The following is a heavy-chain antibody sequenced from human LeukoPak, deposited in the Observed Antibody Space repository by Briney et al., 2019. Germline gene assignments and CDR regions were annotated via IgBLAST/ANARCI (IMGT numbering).Heavy chain of an antibody. CDR1: GFTFTSYG. V-gene: IGHV3-7*04. D-gene: IGHD5-24*01. Sequence: GGSLRLSCTASGFTFTSYGMNWVRQAPGKGLEWVANIKQDGSEKYYVDSVKGRFTISRDNAKNSLYLQMNSLRAEDTAVYYCAREEMATISDAFDIWGQGTMVTVSS. CDR2: IKQDGSEK. J-gene: IGHJ3*02. CDR3: AREEMATISDAFDI.